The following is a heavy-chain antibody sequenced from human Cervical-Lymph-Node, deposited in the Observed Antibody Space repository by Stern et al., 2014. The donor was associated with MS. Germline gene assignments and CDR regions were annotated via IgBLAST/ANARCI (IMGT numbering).Heavy chain of an antibody. V-gene: IGHV3-30*09. CDR3: AKGGSGSYLD. Sequence: VQLAASGGGVVQPGRSLRLACAASGVVFRRYALHWPRQAPGKGLEWVALITYDGRDKYYTASVKGRFAVSRDNSNNTVDLEMNSLRLEDAAVYYCAKGGSGSYLDWGQGSLVTVSS. CDR1: GVVFRRYA. CDR2: ITYDGRDK. J-gene: IGHJ4*02. D-gene: IGHD1-26*01.